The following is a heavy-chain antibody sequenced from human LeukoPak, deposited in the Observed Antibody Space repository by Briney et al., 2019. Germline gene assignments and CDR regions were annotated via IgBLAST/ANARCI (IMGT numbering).Heavy chain of an antibody. D-gene: IGHD6-13*01. J-gene: IGHJ4*02. Sequence: GGSLRLSCAASGFTFSSYAMSWVRQAPGKGLEWVPAISGSGGSTYYADSVKGRFTISRDNSKNTLYLQMNSLRAEDTAVYYCAKAIGSWYSPIDYWGQGTLVTVSS. CDR2: ISGSGGST. CDR1: GFTFSSYA. CDR3: AKAIGSWYSPIDY. V-gene: IGHV3-23*01.